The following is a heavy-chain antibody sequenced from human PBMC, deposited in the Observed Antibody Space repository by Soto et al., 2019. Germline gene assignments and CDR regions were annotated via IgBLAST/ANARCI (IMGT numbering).Heavy chain of an antibody. J-gene: IGHJ4*02. Sequence: SETLSLTCTVSGGSLSSGGYYWSWIRQHPGKGLEWIGYIYYSGSTYYNPSLKSRVTISVDTSKNQFSLKLSSVTAADTAVYYCAARYDSSGYSLDYWGQGTLVTVSS. CDR1: GGSLSSGGYY. D-gene: IGHD3-22*01. CDR2: IYYSGST. V-gene: IGHV4-31*03. CDR3: AARYDSSGYSLDY.